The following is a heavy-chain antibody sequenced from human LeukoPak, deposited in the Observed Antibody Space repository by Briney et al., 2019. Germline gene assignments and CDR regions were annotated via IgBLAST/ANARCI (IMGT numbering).Heavy chain of an antibody. V-gene: IGHV3-7*01. CDR1: GFTFSSYW. D-gene: IGHD5-18*01. Sequence: GGSLRLSCAASGFTFSSYWMSWVRQAPGKGLEWVANIKQDGSEKYHVDSVKGRFTISRDNAKNSLYLQMNSLRAEDTAVYYCARMDVDTAMVFDYWGQGTLVTVSS. J-gene: IGHJ4*02. CDR3: ARMDVDTAMVFDY. CDR2: IKQDGSEK.